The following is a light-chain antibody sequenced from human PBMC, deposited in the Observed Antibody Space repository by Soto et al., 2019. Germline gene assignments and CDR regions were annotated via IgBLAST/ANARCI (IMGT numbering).Light chain of an antibody. CDR3: QQRSSWPLT. CDR1: QTISTN. J-gene: IGKJ4*01. Sequence: EIVLTQSPGTLSLSPGERVTLSCRASQTISTNLAWYQQKPDQSPRLLIYATSTRAAGIPDRFSGSGSGTDFTLTISRLEPEDSAVYYCQQRSSWPLTFGGGTKVDIK. CDR2: ATS. V-gene: IGKV3D-20*02.